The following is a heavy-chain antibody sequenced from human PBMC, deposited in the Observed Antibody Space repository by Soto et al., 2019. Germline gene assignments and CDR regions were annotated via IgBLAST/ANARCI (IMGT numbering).Heavy chain of an antibody. Sequence: QVQLVQSGAEVKKPGSSVKVSCKASGGTFSSYTISWVRQAHGQGLEWMGRIIPILGIANYAQKFQGRVTITADKSTSTAYMELSSLRSEDTAVYYCARDQGVGATDAEYFQHWGQGTLVTVSS. V-gene: IGHV1-69*08. CDR1: GGTFSSYT. CDR2: IIPILGIA. CDR3: ARDQGVGATDAEYFQH. J-gene: IGHJ1*01. D-gene: IGHD1-26*01.